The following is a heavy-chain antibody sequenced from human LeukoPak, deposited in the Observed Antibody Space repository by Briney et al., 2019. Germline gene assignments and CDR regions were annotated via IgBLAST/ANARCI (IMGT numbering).Heavy chain of an antibody. D-gene: IGHD3-22*01. CDR2: ISAYNGNT. Sequence: ASVKVSCKASGYTFTSYGISWVRQAPGQGLEWMGWISAYNGNTNYAQKLQGRVTMTTDTSTSTAYMELRSLRSDDTAVYYCARMEGYYESSGYWYYFDYWGQGTLVTVSS. CDR1: GYTFTSYG. V-gene: IGHV1-18*01. CDR3: ARMEGYYESSGYWYYFDY. J-gene: IGHJ4*02.